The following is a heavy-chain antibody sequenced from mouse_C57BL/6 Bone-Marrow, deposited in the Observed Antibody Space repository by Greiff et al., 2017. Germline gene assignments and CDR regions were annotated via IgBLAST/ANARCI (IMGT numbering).Heavy chain of an antibody. Sequence: VQLQQSGPELVKPGASVKISCKASGYTFTDYYMNWVKQSHGKSLEWIGDINPNNGGTSYNQKFKGQATLTVDKSSSTAYMELRSLTSEDSAVYYCARYPLYYYGSSYGYYAMDDWGQGTSVTVSS. CDR1: GYTFTDYY. D-gene: IGHD1-1*01. CDR2: INPNNGGT. CDR3: ARYPLYYYGSSYGYYAMDD. V-gene: IGHV1-26*01. J-gene: IGHJ4*01.